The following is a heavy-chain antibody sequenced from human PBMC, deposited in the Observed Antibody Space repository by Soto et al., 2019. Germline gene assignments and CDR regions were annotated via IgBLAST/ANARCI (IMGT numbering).Heavy chain of an antibody. Sequence: ASGKVSCKASGYTFTSYGISWVRQAPGQGLEWMGIINPSGGSTSYAQKFQGRVTMTRDTSTSTVYTELSSLRSEDTAVYYCASSILTGYYNGYFDYWGQGTLVTVS. V-gene: IGHV1-46*03. J-gene: IGHJ4*02. CDR1: GYTFTSYG. D-gene: IGHD3-9*01. CDR3: ASSILTGYYNGYFDY. CDR2: INPSGGST.